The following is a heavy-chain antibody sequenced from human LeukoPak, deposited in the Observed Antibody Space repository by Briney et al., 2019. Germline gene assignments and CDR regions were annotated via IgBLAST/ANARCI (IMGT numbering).Heavy chain of an antibody. V-gene: IGHV3-74*01. CDR2: INSDGSST. CDR1: GFTFSSYW. J-gene: IGHJ4*02. Sequence: GGSLRLSCAASGFTFSSYWMHWVRQAPGKGLVWVSRINSDGSSTSYADSVKGRFTISRDNAKNTLYLQMSSLRAEDTAVYYCARGEAGRDFDYWGQGTLVTVSS. D-gene: IGHD1-26*01. CDR3: ARGEAGRDFDY.